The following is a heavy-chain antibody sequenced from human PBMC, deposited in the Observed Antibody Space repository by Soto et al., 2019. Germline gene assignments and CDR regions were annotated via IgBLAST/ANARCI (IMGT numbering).Heavy chain of an antibody. D-gene: IGHD2-15*01. CDR3: ARAVVVVDASWFET. CDR2: INPSGGST. J-gene: IGHJ5*02. V-gene: IGHV1-46*01. CDR1: GYTFTSYY. Sequence: ASVNVSCKAFGYTFTSYYMHWVLQAPGQGLEWMGIINPSGGSTSYAQKFQGRVTMTRDTSTSTVYMELSSLRSEDTAVYYCARAVVVVDASWFETWGQGTLVIVSS.